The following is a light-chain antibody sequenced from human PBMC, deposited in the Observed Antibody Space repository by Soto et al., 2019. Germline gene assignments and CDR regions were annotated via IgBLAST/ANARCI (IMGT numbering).Light chain of an antibody. J-gene: IGKJ4*01. CDR1: QSVSSY. CDR3: QQHSSCRT. V-gene: IGKV3-11*01. Sequence: EIVLTQSPATLSLSPGERATLSCRASQSVSSYLAWYQQKPGQAPRLLIYDASNRDTGIPARFSGSGSGTDFTLTISSLEPEDFAVYYCQQHSSCRTFGGGTKVEIK. CDR2: DAS.